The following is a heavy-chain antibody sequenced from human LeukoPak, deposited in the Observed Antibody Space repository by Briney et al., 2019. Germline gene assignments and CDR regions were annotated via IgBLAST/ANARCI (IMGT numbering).Heavy chain of an antibody. J-gene: IGHJ5*02. CDR3: ARHGSCSGGSCYSMFWFDP. D-gene: IGHD2-15*01. V-gene: IGHV4-39*01. Sequence: SETLSLTCTVSGVSISSSNSYWGWIRQPPGKGLEWIGSIYYSGSTYYNPSLKSRVTISVDTSKNQFSLKLSSVTAADTAVYYCARHGSCSGGSCYSMFWFDPWGQGILVTVSS. CDR2: IYYSGST. CDR1: GVSISSSNSY.